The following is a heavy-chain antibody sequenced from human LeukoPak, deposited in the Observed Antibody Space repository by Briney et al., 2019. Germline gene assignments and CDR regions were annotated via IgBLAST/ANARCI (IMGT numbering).Heavy chain of an antibody. J-gene: IGHJ4*02. CDR1: GFTFSSNA. CDR3: AKAYGTNGYYQLPIDF. D-gene: IGHD3-22*01. Sequence: PGGSLRLSCAAYGFTFSSNAMTWVRQAPGMGLECVSAITATGETPYYADSVKGRFTISRDNSRNTLYLQLNSLRAEDTALYYCAKAYGTNGYYQLPIDFWGQGTLVTVSS. CDR2: ITATGETP. V-gene: IGHV3-23*01.